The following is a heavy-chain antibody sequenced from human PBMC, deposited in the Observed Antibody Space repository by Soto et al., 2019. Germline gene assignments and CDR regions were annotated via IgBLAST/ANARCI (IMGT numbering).Heavy chain of an antibody. CDR2: INPNSGGT. CDR1: GYTFTGYY. D-gene: IGHD3-10*01. V-gene: IGHV1-2*04. Sequence: ASVKVSCKASGYTFTGYYMHGVRQAPGQGLEWMGWINPNSGGTNYAQKFQGWVTMTRDTSISTAYMELSRLRSDDTAVYYCARDRRLLWFGESRNYGMDVWGQGTTVTVSS. CDR3: ARDRRLLWFGESRNYGMDV. J-gene: IGHJ6*02.